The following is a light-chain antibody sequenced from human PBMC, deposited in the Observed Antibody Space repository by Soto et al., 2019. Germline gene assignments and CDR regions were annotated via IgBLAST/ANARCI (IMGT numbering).Light chain of an antibody. Sequence: EIVMTQSPLTLPVTPGEPASISCRSSQSLLYNNTYNYLDWYVQKPGQSPQLLIYFGSNRARGVPDRFSGSGPGTDFTLKINRVEAEDVGTYYCVQALQSLTFGQGTRLEIK. CDR3: VQALQSLT. CDR1: QSLLYNNTYNY. CDR2: FGS. V-gene: IGKV2-28*01. J-gene: IGKJ5*01.